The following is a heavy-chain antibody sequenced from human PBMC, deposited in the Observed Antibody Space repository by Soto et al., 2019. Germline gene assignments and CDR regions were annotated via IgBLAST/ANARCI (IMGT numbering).Heavy chain of an antibody. V-gene: IGHV4-34*01. J-gene: IGHJ4*02. D-gene: IGHD2-8*02. Sequence: PSETLSLTCAVYGGSFSGYYWSWIRQPPGKGLEWIGEINLNGGTTYSPSLKSRVTISVDTSKNQFSLKLTSVTAADTAVYYCARVPFVLVIRYYFDYRGQGTLVTVSS. CDR2: INLNGGT. CDR3: ARVPFVLVIRYYFDY. CDR1: GGSFSGYY.